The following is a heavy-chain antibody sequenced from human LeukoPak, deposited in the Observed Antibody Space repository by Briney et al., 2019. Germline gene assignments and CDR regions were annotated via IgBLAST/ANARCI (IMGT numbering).Heavy chain of an antibody. Sequence: PGGSLRLSCAASGFTFSSYAMHWVRQAPGKGLEWVAVISYDGSNKYYADSVKGRFTISRDNSKNTLYLQMNSLRAEDTAVYYCARSREWTYYYGSGSYFDYWGQGTLVTVSS. CDR2: ISYDGSNK. J-gene: IGHJ4*02. V-gene: IGHV3-30-3*01. CDR1: GFTFSSYA. D-gene: IGHD3-10*01. CDR3: ARSREWTYYYGSGSYFDY.